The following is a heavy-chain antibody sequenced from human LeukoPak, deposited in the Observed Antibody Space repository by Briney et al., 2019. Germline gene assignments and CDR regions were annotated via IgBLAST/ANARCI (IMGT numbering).Heavy chain of an antibody. CDR3: ARDTLIYGSGVNWFDP. Sequence: HPGGSLRLSCAASGFTFSSYAMHWVRQAPGKGLEWVAVISYDGSNKYYADSVKGRFTISRDKSKNTLYLQMNSLRPEDTAVYYCARDTLIYGSGVNWFDPWGQGTLVTVSS. CDR1: GFTFSSYA. D-gene: IGHD3-10*01. CDR2: ISYDGSNK. V-gene: IGHV3-30-3*01. J-gene: IGHJ5*02.